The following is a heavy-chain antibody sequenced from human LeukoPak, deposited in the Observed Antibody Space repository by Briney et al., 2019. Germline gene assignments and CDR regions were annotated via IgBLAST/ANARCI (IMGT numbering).Heavy chain of an antibody. CDR2: ITTGRGET. Sequence: ASVKVSCKDSGYTFTDYSLHWVRQAPGQSLEWMGWITTGRGETRYSQEFQRRITFIRDNSASTVYMDLSDLRSEDTAVYYCARGGKQWRGGNYFDSWGQGTLVAVSS. D-gene: IGHD6-19*01. V-gene: IGHV1-3*03. J-gene: IGHJ4*02. CDR3: ARGGKQWRGGNYFDS. CDR1: GYTFTDYS.